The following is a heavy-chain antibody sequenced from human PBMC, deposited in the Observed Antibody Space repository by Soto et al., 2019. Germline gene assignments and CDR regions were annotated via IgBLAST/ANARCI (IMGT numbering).Heavy chain of an antibody. CDR2: IVVGSGNT. J-gene: IGHJ3*02. CDR1: GFTFTSSA. V-gene: IGHV1-58*02. CDR3: AAGRYYDYIWGSYPNAFDI. Sequence: GASVKVSCKASGFTFTSSAMQWVRQARGQRLEWIGWIVVGSGNTNYAQKFQERVTITRDMSTSTAYMELSSLRSEDTAVYYCAAGRYYDYIWGSYPNAFDIWGQGTMVTVSS. D-gene: IGHD3-16*01.